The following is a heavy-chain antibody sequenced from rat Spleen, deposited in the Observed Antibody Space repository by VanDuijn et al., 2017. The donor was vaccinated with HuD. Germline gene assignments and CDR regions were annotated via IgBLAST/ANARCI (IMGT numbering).Heavy chain of an antibody. CDR2: FSYDGSNT. J-gene: IGHJ2*01. CDR3: ARQGIDSGYNYGYVDY. Sequence: EVQLVESDGGLVQPGSSLKLSCAASGFTFSDYYMAWVRQAPTKGLEWVATFSYDGSNTYYRDSGKGRFTISRDNAESTLYLLMDSLRSEDTDTYYCARQGIDSGYNYGYVDYMAHGVMVTVSS. CDR1: GFTFSDYY. D-gene: IGHD1-9*01. V-gene: IGHV5-29*01.